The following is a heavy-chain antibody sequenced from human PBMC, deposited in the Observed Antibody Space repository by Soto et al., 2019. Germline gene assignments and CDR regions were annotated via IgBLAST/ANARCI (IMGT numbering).Heavy chain of an antibody. V-gene: IGHV3-33*01. CDR3: ASNPSGIAVAGTNYGMDV. J-gene: IGHJ6*02. D-gene: IGHD6-19*01. CDR2: IWYDGSNK. Sequence: GGSLRLSCAASGFTFSSYGMHWVRQAPGKGLEWVAVIWYDGSNKYYADSVKGRFTISRDNSKNTLYLQMNSLRAEDTAVYYCASNPSGIAVAGTNYGMDVWGQGTTVTVSS. CDR1: GFTFSSYG.